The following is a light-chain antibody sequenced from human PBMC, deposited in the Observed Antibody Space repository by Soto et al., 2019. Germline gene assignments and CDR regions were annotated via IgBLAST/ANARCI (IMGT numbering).Light chain of an antibody. V-gene: IGKV3-15*01. CDR3: QQYNNWPQT. Sequence: EIEMTQSPAALSVSPGERATLSCWASQSVSSDLAWYQQRPGQAPRLLIYAASTRATGIPARFSGSGSGTEFTLIISSLQSEDFAVYYCQQYNNWPQTFGQGTKVEIK. CDR2: AAS. CDR1: QSVSSD. J-gene: IGKJ1*01.